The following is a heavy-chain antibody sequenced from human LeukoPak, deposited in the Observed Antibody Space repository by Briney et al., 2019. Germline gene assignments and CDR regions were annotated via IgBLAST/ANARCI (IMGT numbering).Heavy chain of an antibody. D-gene: IGHD3-9*01. Sequence: GGSLRLSCAASGFTFSSYGMHWVRQAPGKGLEWVAVISYDGSNKYYADSVKGRFTISRDNSKNTLYLQMNSLRAEDTAVYYCAKDLGDILTGYYKEGNDYWGQGTLVTVSS. J-gene: IGHJ4*02. CDR2: ISYDGSNK. V-gene: IGHV3-30*18. CDR3: AKDLGDILTGYYKEGNDY. CDR1: GFTFSSYG.